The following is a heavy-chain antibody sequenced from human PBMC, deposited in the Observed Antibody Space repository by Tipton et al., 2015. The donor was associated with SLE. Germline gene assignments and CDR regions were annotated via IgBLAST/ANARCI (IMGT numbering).Heavy chain of an antibody. J-gene: IGHJ4*02. CDR2: IDYRDIT. D-gene: IGHD1-26*01. V-gene: IGHV4-59*01. CDR3: AKDSGTYYFDF. Sequence: TLSLTCSVSGGSISSSYWIWIRQPPGKGLEWIGYIDYRDITNYNPSLKSRVTMSIDTSKNQFSLKLSSVTAADTAVYYCAKDSGTYYFDFWGQGVLVNVSS. CDR1: GGSISSSY.